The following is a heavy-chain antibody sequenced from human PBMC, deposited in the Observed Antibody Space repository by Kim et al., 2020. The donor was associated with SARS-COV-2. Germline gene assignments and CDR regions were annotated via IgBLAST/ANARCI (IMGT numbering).Heavy chain of an antibody. Sequence: SETLSLTCTVSGGSISSGSYYWSWIRQPAGKGLEWIGRIYTSGSTNYNPSLKSRVTISVDTSKNQFSLKLSSVTAADTAVYYCAREGYYYDSSGYYLFDYWGQGTLVTVSS. CDR2: IYTSGST. CDR3: AREGYYYDSSGYYLFDY. CDR1: GGSISSGSYY. D-gene: IGHD3-22*01. J-gene: IGHJ4*02. V-gene: IGHV4-61*02.